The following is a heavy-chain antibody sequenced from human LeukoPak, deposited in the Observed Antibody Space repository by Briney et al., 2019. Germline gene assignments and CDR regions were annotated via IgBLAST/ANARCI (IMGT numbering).Heavy chain of an antibody. CDR3: ARDLAFAYSGYSSSSTGDY. D-gene: IGHD6-13*01. Sequence: GGSLRVSCAASGFTFSSYSMNWVRQAPGKGVEWVSSISSSSSYIYYADSVKGRFTISRDNAKKSLYLQMNSLTAEDTALYYCARDLAFAYSGYSSSSTGDYWGQGTLVTVSS. J-gene: IGHJ4*02. CDR2: ISSSSSYI. V-gene: IGHV3-21*01. CDR1: GFTFSSYS.